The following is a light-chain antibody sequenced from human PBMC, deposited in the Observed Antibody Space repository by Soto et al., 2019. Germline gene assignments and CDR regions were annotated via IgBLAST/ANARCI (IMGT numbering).Light chain of an antibody. Sequence: QSALTQPPSVSAAPGQKVTVSCSGSSSNIGDNYVSWYQQLPGTAPKLLIYDNEKRPSGIPDRFSASRSGTSATLGITGLQTGDEADYYCETWDSSLSGVVFGGGTKLTVL. CDR1: SSNIGDNY. CDR2: DNE. CDR3: ETWDSSLSGVV. V-gene: IGLV1-51*01. J-gene: IGLJ2*01.